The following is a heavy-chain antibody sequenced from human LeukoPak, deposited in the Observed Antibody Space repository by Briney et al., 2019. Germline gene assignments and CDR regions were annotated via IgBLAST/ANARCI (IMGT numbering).Heavy chain of an antibody. Sequence: HGESLKISCKGSGYSFTSYWIACVRQMPGKGLEWMGIIYPGDSDTRYSPSFQGQVTISADKSISTAYLQWSSLKASDTAMYYCARHAYYYDSSGYYYGYYCMDVWGKGTTVTVSS. D-gene: IGHD3-22*01. CDR2: IYPGDSDT. V-gene: IGHV5-51*01. J-gene: IGHJ6*03. CDR3: ARHAYYYDSSGYYYGYYCMDV. CDR1: GYSFTSYW.